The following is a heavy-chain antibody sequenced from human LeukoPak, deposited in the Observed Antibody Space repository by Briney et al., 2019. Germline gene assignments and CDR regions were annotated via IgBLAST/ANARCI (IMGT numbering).Heavy chain of an antibody. D-gene: IGHD2-15*01. CDR3: ARGVCSGGSCYSEGYYFDY. CDR2: ISWDGGST. J-gene: IGHJ4*02. CDR1: GFTFDDYA. Sequence: GGSLRLSCAASGFTFDDYAMHWVRQAPGKGLEWASLISWDGGSTYYADSVKGRFTISRDNSKNSLYLQMNSLRAEDTALYYCARGVCSGGSCYSEGYYFDYWGQGTLVTVSS. V-gene: IGHV3-43D*04.